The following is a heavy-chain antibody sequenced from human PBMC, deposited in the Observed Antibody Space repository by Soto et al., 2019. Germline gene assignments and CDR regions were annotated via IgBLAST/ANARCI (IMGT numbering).Heavy chain of an antibody. CDR2: ISYDGSNK. J-gene: IGHJ6*02. D-gene: IGHD3-16*01. CDR1: GFTFSSYA. CDR3: AFLGGYYAMDV. Sequence: QVQLVESGGGVVQPGRSLRLSCAASGFTFSSYAMHWVRQAPGKGLGWVALISYDGSNKYYADSVKGRFTISRDNSKNTQYLQMNSLRAEDTAVYYCAFLGGYYAMDVWGQGTTVTVPS. V-gene: IGHV3-30-3*01.